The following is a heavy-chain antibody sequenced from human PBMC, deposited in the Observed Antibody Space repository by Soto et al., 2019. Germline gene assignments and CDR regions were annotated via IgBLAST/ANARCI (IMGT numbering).Heavy chain of an antibody. CDR2: INNSGST. Sequence: KGLEWIGEINNSGSTSYTPSLKSRVTISVDTSKNQFSLKLSSVTAADTAVYYCARIIFFFQAEDGIRDTVPVSAFLLNRSSDL. V-gene: IGHV4-34*01. J-gene: IGHJ2*01. CDR3: ARIIFFFQAEDGIRDTVPVSAFLLNRSSDL. D-gene: IGHD3-3*01.